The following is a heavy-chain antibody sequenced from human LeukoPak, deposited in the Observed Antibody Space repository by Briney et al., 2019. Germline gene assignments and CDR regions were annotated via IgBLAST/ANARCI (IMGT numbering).Heavy chain of an antibody. CDR1: GYTFTGYY. CDR2: INPISGGT. J-gene: IGHJ6*03. CDR3: ARVRGFWSGYYTGDYYYYYMDV. D-gene: IGHD3-3*01. Sequence: EASVKVSCKSSGYTFTGYYMHWVRQAPGQGLEWMGWINPISGGTNYAQKFQGRVTMTRDTSISTAYMELSRLRSDDTAVYYCARVRGFWSGYYTGDYYYYYMDVWGKGTTVTVSS. V-gene: IGHV1-2*02.